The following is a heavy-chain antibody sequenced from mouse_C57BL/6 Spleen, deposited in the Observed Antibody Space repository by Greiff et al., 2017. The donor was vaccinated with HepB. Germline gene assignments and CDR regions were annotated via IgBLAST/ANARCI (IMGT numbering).Heavy chain of an antibody. D-gene: IGHD1-1*01. Sequence: EVQLVESGGGLVKPGGSLKLSCAASGFTFSDYGMHWVRQAPGKGLEWVAYISSGSSTIYYADTVKGRFTISRDNAKNTLFLQMTSLRSEDTAMYYCATYGSSYYYYAMDYWGQGTSVTVSS. V-gene: IGHV5-17*01. CDR3: ATYGSSYYYYAMDY. CDR2: ISSGSSTI. CDR1: GFTFSDYG. J-gene: IGHJ4*01.